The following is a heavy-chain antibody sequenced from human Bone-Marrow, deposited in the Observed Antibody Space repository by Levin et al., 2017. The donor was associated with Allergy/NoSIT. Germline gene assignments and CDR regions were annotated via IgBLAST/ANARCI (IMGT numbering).Heavy chain of an antibody. V-gene: IGHV3-30-3*01. CDR1: GFTFGAYA. Sequence: PGGSLRLSCAASGFTFGAYAMHWVRQAPGKGLEWVSVISYDGGNEHYADAVTGRFTISRDNSKDTVYLQMNSLRAEDTALYFCARDYWVYTYYDLLGAEAFDIWGQGTMVTVSS. J-gene: IGHJ3*02. D-gene: IGHD3-3*01. CDR2: ISYDGGNE. CDR3: ARDYWVYTYYDLLGAEAFDI.